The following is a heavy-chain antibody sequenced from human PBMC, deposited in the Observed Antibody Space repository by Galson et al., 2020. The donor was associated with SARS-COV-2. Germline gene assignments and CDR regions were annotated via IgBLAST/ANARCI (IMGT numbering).Heavy chain of an antibody. CDR1: GYSITNGYF. J-gene: IGHJ4*01. CDR2: IFHSGRS. D-gene: IGHD1-26*01. Sequence: SETLSLTCGVSGYSITNGYFWGWIRQPPGKGLEWIASIFHSGRSNYNPSLRSRVTISVDTSKNQFSLELASVAASDPAVYYCARPPRVGETGGFFDFWGQGTLLSVST. CDR3: ARPPRVGETGGFFDF. V-gene: IGHV4-38-2*01.